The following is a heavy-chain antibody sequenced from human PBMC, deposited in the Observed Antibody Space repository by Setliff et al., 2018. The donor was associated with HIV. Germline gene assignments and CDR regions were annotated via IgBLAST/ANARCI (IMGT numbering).Heavy chain of an antibody. Sequence: SVKVPCKASGGTSSTHAMNWVRQAPGQGLEWMGQIISILEITDYAQKFQGRLTITADEPTNTIYMELSGLRSEDTAVYYCAGPRGDEAFDIWGQGTMVTVSS. CDR1: GGTSSTHA. CDR2: IISILEIT. CDR3: AGPRGDEAFDI. V-gene: IGHV1-69*10. D-gene: IGHD3-10*01. J-gene: IGHJ3*02.